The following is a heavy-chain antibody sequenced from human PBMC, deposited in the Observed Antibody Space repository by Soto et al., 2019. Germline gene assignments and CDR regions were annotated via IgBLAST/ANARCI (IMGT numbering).Heavy chain of an antibody. CDR3: AKDQGGGGSSSDY. D-gene: IGHD3-16*01. J-gene: IGHJ4*02. Sequence: QVQLVESGGGVVQPGRSLRLSCVASGFTFSYYGMHWVRQAPGKGLEWVAVISYDGNYKHYGDSAKGRFTLSRDNSKNTQYLQMDSLRPDNTAVYYCAKDQGGGGSSSDYWGQGTLVTVSS. CDR2: ISYDGNYK. CDR1: GFTFSYYG. V-gene: IGHV3-30*18.